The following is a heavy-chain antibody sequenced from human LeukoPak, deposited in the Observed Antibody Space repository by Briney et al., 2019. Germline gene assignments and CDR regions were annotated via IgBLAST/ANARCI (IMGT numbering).Heavy chain of an antibody. J-gene: IGHJ4*02. D-gene: IGHD6-6*01. CDR1: GYTFTSYD. CDR3: ARDGGIDRIAARRIPPDY. CDR2: MNPNSGNT. V-gene: IGHV1-8*01. Sequence: ASVKVSCKASGYTFTSYDINWVRQATGQGLEWMGWMNPNSGNTGYAQKFQGRVTMTRNTSISTAYMELSSLRSEDTAVYYCARDGGIDRIAARRIPPDYWGQGTLVTVSS.